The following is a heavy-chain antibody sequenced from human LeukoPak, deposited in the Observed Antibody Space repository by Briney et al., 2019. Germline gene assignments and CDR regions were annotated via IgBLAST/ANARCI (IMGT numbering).Heavy chain of an antibody. CDR2: IRFDGSNK. Sequence: PGGSLRLSCAASGFTFSSYGMYWVRQAPGKGLEWVAFIRFDGSNKYYADSVKGRFTISRDNSKNTLYLQMNSLRVEDTAVYYCAKDPHAYWGQGTLVTVSS. J-gene: IGHJ4*02. V-gene: IGHV3-30*02. CDR3: AKDPHAY. CDR1: GFTFSSYG.